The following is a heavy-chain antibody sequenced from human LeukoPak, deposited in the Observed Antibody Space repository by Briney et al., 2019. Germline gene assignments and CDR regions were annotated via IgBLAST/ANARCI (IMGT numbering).Heavy chain of an antibody. J-gene: IGHJ4*02. CDR3: ARETYYYDSSGYVY. CDR1: GFTFSDYD. CDR2: ISSSSSYI. D-gene: IGHD3-22*01. V-gene: IGHV3-11*06. Sequence: PGGSLRLSCAASGFTFSDYDMSWIRQAPGKGLEWVSSISSSSSYIYYADSVKGRFTISRDNAKNSLYLQMNSLRAEDTAVYYCARETYYYDSSGYVYWGQGTLVTVSS.